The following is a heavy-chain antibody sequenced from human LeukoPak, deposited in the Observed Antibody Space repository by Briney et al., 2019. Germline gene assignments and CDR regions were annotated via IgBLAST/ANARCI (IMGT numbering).Heavy chain of an antibody. D-gene: IGHD3-10*01. V-gene: IGHV1-2*02. CDR3: ARIIIMVRQGALVI. Sequence: ASVNVFCIDAGYTCTGYYIDWVRQAPGQGLEWMGWINPNSGGTNYAQKFQGRVTMTRDTSISTAYMELSRLRSDDTAVYYCARIIIMVRQGALVIWAQGTMVTVSS. CDR1: GYTCTGYY. J-gene: IGHJ3*02. CDR2: INPNSGGT.